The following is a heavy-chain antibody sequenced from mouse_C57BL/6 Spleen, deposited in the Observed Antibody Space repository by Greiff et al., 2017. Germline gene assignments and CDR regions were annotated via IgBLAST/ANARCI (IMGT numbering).Heavy chain of an antibody. V-gene: IGHV1-9*01. CDR3: ARNDGYAEWFAY. CDR2: ILPGSGST. J-gene: IGHJ3*01. Sequence: QVQLKQSGAELMKPGASVKLSCKATGYTFTGYWIEWVKQRPGHGLEWIGEILPGSGSTNYNEKFKCKATFTADTSSNTAYMQLSSLTTEDSAIYYCARNDGYAEWFAYWGQGTLVTVSA. D-gene: IGHD2-3*01. CDR1: GYTFTGYW.